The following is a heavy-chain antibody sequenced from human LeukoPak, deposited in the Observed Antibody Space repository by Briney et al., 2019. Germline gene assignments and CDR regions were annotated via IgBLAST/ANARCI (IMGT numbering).Heavy chain of an antibody. CDR1: GGTFSSYA. V-gene: IGHV1-18*01. CDR2: ISAYNGNT. J-gene: IGHJ4*02. CDR3: ARTPYGSGIYYFDY. Sequence: ASVKVSCKASGGTFSSYAISWVRQAPGQGLEWMGWISAYNGNTNYAQKLQGRVTMTTDTSTSTAYMELRSLRSDDTAVYYCARTPYGSGIYYFDYWGQGTLVTVSS. D-gene: IGHD3-10*01.